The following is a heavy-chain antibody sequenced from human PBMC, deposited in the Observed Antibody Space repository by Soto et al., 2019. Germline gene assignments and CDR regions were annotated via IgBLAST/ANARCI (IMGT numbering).Heavy chain of an antibody. CDR1: GFTFSSYG. J-gene: IGHJ6*02. CDR2: IWYDGSNK. CDR3: AKGGATLMRRYYYYYGMDV. V-gene: IGHV3-30*02. Sequence: AGGSLRLSCAASGFTFSSYGMHWVRQAPGKGLEWVAVIWYDGSNKYYADSVKGRFTISRDNSKNTLYLQMNSLRAEDTAVYYCAKGGATLMRRYYYYYGMDVWGQGTTVTVSS. D-gene: IGHD1-26*01.